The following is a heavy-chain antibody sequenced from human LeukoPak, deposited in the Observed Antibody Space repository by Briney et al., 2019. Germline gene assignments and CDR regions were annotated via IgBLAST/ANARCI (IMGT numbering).Heavy chain of an antibody. Sequence: GGPLRLSCAASGFTFSSYAMSWVRQAPGKGLEWVSAISGSGGSTYYADSVKGRFTISRDNSKNTLYLQMNSLRAEDTAVYYCAKDPTAYYDILTGYYDYWGQGTLVTVSS. J-gene: IGHJ4*02. CDR1: GFTFSSYA. V-gene: IGHV3-23*01. CDR2: ISGSGGST. D-gene: IGHD3-9*01. CDR3: AKDPTAYYDILTGYYDY.